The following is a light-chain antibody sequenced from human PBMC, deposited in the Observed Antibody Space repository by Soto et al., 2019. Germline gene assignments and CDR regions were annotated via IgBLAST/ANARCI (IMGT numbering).Light chain of an antibody. Sequence: DIQMTQSHSTLSASVGDRVTITFQARQRTTSYLYWYQQKPGKAPKLLIYQASSLENGVPSRFSGSGSGTEFSLTISSLEPEDFAVYYCQQRSNWPSFGQGTRREFK. CDR3: QQRSNWPS. V-gene: IGKV1-5*03. CDR1: QRTTSY. J-gene: IGKJ5*01. CDR2: QAS.